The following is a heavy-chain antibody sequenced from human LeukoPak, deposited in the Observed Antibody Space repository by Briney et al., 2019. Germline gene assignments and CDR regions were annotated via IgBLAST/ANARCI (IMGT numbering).Heavy chain of an antibody. CDR2: INPNSGGT. CDR1: GYTFTGYY. CDR3: ARAKRYYYGSGSYYPHMDV. J-gene: IGHJ6*03. Sequence: GASVKVSCTASGYTFTGYYMHWVRQAPGQGLEWMGWINPNSGGTNYAQKFQGRVTMTRDTSISTAYMELSRLRSDDTAVYYCARAKRYYYGSGSYYPHMDVWGKGTTVTVSS. D-gene: IGHD3-10*01. V-gene: IGHV1-2*02.